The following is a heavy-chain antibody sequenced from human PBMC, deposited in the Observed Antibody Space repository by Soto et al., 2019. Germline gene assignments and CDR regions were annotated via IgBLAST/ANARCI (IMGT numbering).Heavy chain of an antibody. Sequence: SETLSLTCTVSGGSISSGGYYWSWIRQHPGKGLEWIGYIYYSGSTYYNPSLKSRVTISVDTSKNQFSLKLSSVTAADTAVYYCARGGPFSYGLRGYFDYWGQGTLVTVSS. J-gene: IGHJ4*02. V-gene: IGHV4-31*03. CDR3: ARGGPFSYGLRGYFDY. CDR1: GGSISSGGYY. D-gene: IGHD5-18*01. CDR2: IYYSGST.